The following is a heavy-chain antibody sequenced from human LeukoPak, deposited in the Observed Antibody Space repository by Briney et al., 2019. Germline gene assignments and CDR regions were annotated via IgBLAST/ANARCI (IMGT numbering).Heavy chain of an antibody. CDR3: ARARSPTPDIVVVPAATDY. V-gene: IGHV1-2*02. J-gene: IGHJ4*02. Sequence: ASVKVSCKASGYTFTGYYMHWVRQAPGQGLEWMGWINPNSGGTNYAQKFQGRVTMTRNTSISTAYMELSSLRSEDTAVYYCARARSPTPDIVVVPAATDYWGQGTLVTVSS. CDR1: GYTFTGYY. CDR2: INPNSGGT. D-gene: IGHD2-2*01.